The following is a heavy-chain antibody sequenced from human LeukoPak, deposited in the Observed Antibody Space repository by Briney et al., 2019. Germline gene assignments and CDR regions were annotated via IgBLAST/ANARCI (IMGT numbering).Heavy chain of an antibody. Sequence: GGSLRLSCAASGFTFSSYSMNWVRQAPGKGLEWVSYISSSSSTIYYADSVKGRFTISRDNAKNSLYLQMNSLRAEDTAVYYCARAARSGSYYYWGQGTLVTVSS. CDR3: ARAARSGSYYY. J-gene: IGHJ4*02. CDR1: GFTFSSYS. V-gene: IGHV3-48*04. D-gene: IGHD1-26*01. CDR2: ISSSSSTI.